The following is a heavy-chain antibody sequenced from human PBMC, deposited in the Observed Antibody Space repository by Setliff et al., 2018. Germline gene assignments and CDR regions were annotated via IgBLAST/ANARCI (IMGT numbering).Heavy chain of an antibody. Sequence: ASVKVSCKASGYTFTGYYMHWVRQAPGQGLEWMGRINPNSGGTNYAQKFQGRVTMTRDTSANTAYMELSSLRSEDTALYYCARYNWNTNWFDPWGQGTLVTVSS. CDR2: INPNSGGT. V-gene: IGHV1-2*06. D-gene: IGHD1-20*01. CDR3: ARYNWNTNWFDP. J-gene: IGHJ5*02. CDR1: GYTFTGYY.